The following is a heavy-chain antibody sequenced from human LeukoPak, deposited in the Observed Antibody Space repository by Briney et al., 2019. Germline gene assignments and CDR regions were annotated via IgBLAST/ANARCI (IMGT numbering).Heavy chain of an antibody. CDR3: ARTTVTNSRFDY. V-gene: IGHV1-2*02. CDR2: VDPNSGGT. CDR1: GGTFSSYA. Sequence: ASVKVSCKASGGTFSSYAISWVRQAPGQGLEWLGWVDPNSGGTNYAQKFQDRVTMTRDTSISTAYMELSSLTSDDTAVYYCARTTVTNSRFDYWGQGTLVTVSS. J-gene: IGHJ4*02. D-gene: IGHD4-17*01.